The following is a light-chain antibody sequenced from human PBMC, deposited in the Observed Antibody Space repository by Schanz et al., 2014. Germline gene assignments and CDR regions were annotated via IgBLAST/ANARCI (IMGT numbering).Light chain of an antibody. V-gene: IGKV2-28*01. J-gene: IGKJ5*01. Sequence: DIVLTQSPLSLPVTPGEPAAISCRSSQSLVYRNGYTYLDWYLQKPGQSPQLLIYLGSNRASGVPDRFSGSGSGTDFTLKISRVEAEDVGVYYCMQALQTPTFGQGTRLEIK. CDR3: MQALQTPT. CDR2: LGS. CDR1: QSLVYRNGYTY.